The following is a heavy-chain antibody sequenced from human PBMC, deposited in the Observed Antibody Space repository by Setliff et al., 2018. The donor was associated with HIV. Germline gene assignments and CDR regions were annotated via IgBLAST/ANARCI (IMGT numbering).Heavy chain of an antibody. V-gene: IGHV4-39*01. Sequence: PSETLSLTCTVSCGSINISSYYWGWIRQPPGKGLEWIGSMYYSGSTYQNLSLKRRVTISVDMSKNQFSLKLTSVTAADTAVYYCASGNCAGDCYHDYWGQGTLVTV. CDR1: CGSINISSYY. CDR3: ASGNCAGDCYHDY. CDR2: MYYSGST. D-gene: IGHD2-21*02. J-gene: IGHJ4*02.